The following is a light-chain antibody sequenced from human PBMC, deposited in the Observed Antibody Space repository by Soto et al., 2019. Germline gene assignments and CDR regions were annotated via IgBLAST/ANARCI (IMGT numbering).Light chain of an antibody. Sequence: DIQMTQSPSSLSAAVGDRVTITCRASQGIDTYLAWYQQKPGKVPKLLIYAASTLQSGVPSRFSGSGSGTDFTLTISSLQPEDVATYCQNYTRAPFTFGPGTKVDIK. J-gene: IGKJ3*01. CDR1: QGIDTY. CDR3: QNYTRAPFT. V-gene: IGKV1-27*01. CDR2: AAS.